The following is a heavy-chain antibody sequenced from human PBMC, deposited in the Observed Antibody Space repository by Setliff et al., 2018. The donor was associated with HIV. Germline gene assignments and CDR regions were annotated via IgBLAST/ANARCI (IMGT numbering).Heavy chain of an antibody. CDR3: ARVATGPESFDI. J-gene: IGHJ3*02. CDR1: GDSINNYY. V-gene: IGHV4-59*01. CDR2: VYSTGST. D-gene: IGHD3-9*01. Sequence: SETLSLACTVSGDSINNYYWSWIRQPPGKGLEWIGYVYSTGSTNSKSSLKSRVTISVDTSTNQFSLKLSSVTAADTAVYYCARVATGPESFDIWGQGTMVTVSS.